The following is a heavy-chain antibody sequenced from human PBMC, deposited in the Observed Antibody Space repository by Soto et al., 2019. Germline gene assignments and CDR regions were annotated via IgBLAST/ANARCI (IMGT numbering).Heavy chain of an antibody. CDR2: INPSGGST. D-gene: IGHD1-26*01. CDR1: GYTFASYY. J-gene: IGHJ6*02. V-gene: IGHV1-46*01. Sequence: SVKVSCKASGYTFASYYMHWVRQAPVQGLEWMGIINPSGGSTSYSQKFQGRVTMTRDTSTSTVYMELSSLRSEDTAVYYCARVGRNYYYYYGMDVWGQGTTVTVSS. CDR3: ARVGRNYYYYYGMDV.